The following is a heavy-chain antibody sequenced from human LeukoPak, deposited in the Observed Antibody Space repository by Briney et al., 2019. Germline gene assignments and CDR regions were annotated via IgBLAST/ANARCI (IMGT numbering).Heavy chain of an antibody. V-gene: IGHV3-53*01. CDR2: LYSDGRT. D-gene: IGHD2-15*01. CDR3: ARGGGYYPIDY. CDR1: GFFFDDYG. Sequence: TGGSLRLSCAASGFFFDDYGMHWGRHVPGKGLEWVSVLYSDGRTYYADSVKGRFTISRDTSKNTLYLQVNSLRAEDTAVYYCARGGGYYPIDYWGQGTLVTVSS. J-gene: IGHJ4*02.